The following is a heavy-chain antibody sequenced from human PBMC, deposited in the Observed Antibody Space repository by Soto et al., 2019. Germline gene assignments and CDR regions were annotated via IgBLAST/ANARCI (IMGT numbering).Heavy chain of an antibody. CDR1: GDSISSYY. D-gene: IGHD5-12*01. V-gene: IGHV4-59*01. J-gene: IGHJ5*02. CDR2: IYYSGST. Sequence: PSETLSLTCTVSGDSISSYYWSWIRQPPGKGLEWIGYIYYSGSTNYNPSLKSRVTISVDTPKNQFSLKLSFVSAAVTAVYYCARGVATIGPWGQGTLVTVSS. CDR3: ARGVATIGP.